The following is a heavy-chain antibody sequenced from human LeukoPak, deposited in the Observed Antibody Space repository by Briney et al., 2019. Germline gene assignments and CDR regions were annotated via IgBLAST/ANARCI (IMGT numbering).Heavy chain of an antibody. CDR3: AREARDCSGGSCQIWYFDY. Sequence: GGSLRLSCAASGFTFSSYEMNWVRPAPGKGLEWVSYISSADGTIHYADAVRGRFTISRDSAKNSLYLQMNSLRAEDTAVYYCAREARDCSGGSCQIWYFDYWGQGTLVTVSS. V-gene: IGHV3-48*03. J-gene: IGHJ4*02. CDR2: ISSADGTI. D-gene: IGHD2-15*01. CDR1: GFTFSSYE.